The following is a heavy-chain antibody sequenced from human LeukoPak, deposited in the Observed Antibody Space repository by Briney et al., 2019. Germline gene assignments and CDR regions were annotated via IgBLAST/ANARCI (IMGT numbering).Heavy chain of an antibody. V-gene: IGHV1-69*05. CDR1: GGTFISYA. D-gene: IGHD2-15*01. Sequence: ASVKVSCKASGGTFISYAISWVRQAPGQGLEWMGRIIPIFGTANYAQKFQGSVTITTDESTSTAYMELSSLRSEDTAVYYCATSPSCSGGSCYHNWFDPWGQGTLVTVSS. J-gene: IGHJ5*02. CDR3: ATSPSCSGGSCYHNWFDP. CDR2: IIPIFGTA.